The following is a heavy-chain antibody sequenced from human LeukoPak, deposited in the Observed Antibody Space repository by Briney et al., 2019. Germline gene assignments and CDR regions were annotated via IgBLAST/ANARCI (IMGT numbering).Heavy chain of an antibody. D-gene: IGHD3-9*01. CDR3: ASKVLRYFDISYGMDV. Sequence: GGSLRLSCAASGFTFSSYSMNWVRQAPGKGLEWVSYISSDSSTIYYADSVKGRFTISRDNAKNSLYLQMNSLRAEDTAVYYCASKVLRYFDISYGMDVWGQGTTVTVSS. J-gene: IGHJ6*02. CDR1: GFTFSSYS. CDR2: ISSDSSTI. V-gene: IGHV3-48*04.